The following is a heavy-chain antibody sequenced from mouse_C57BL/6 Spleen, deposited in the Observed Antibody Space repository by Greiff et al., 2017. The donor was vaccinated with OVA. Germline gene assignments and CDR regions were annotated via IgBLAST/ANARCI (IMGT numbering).Heavy chain of an antibody. Sequence: QVQLQQPGAELVRPGSSVKLSCKASGYTFTSYWMHWVKQRHIQGLEWIGNIDPSGSETHYNQKFKDKATLTVDKSSSTAYMRLRSLTSDDSAVDYCARPEDYSSSPYWYFDVWGTGTTVTVSS. J-gene: IGHJ1*03. CDR1: GYTFTSYW. V-gene: IGHV1-52*01. CDR3: ARPEDYSSSPYWYFDV. D-gene: IGHD1-1*01. CDR2: IDPSGSET.